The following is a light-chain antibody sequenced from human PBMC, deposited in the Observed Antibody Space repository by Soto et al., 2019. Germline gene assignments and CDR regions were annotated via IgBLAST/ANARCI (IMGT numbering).Light chain of an antibody. CDR2: GAS. J-gene: IGKJ1*01. Sequence: EIVLTQSPGTLSLSPGERGTLSCRASQSFSSSSLAWYQQKPGQAPRLLIYGASSRATGIPDRFSGSGSGTDFTLTISRLEPEDFAVYYCQQYDSSPRTFGQGTKVDIK. CDR3: QQYDSSPRT. V-gene: IGKV3-20*01. CDR1: QSFSSSS.